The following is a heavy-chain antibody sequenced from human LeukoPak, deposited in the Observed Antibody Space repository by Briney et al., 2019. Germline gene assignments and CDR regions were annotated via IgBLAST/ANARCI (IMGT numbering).Heavy chain of an antibody. CDR2: IRYDGSNK. J-gene: IGHJ4*02. CDR3: AKDSGSYWADYFDY. Sequence: PGGSLRLSCAASGFTFSSYGMHWVRQAPGKGVEWVAFIRYDGSNKYYADSVKGRFTISRDNSKNTLYLQMNSLRAEDTAVYYCAKDSGSYWADYFDYWGQGTLVTVSS. V-gene: IGHV3-30*02. CDR1: GFTFSSYG. D-gene: IGHD1-26*01.